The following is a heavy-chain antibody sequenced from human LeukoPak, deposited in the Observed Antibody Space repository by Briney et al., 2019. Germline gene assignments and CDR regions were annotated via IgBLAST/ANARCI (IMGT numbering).Heavy chain of an antibody. CDR2: IYFSGST. Sequence: SETLSLTCTVSGGSISTCYWSWIRQPPGKGLEWIGYIYFSGSTDYNPSLKSRVTISVDTSNNQFSLKLSSVTAADTAVYYCAGYSSGWYVDYWGQGTLVTVSS. CDR3: AGYSSGWYVDY. V-gene: IGHV4-59*01. J-gene: IGHJ4*02. CDR1: GGSISTCY. D-gene: IGHD6-19*01.